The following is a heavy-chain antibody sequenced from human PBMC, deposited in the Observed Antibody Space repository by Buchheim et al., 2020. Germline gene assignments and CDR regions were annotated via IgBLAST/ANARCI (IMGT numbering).Heavy chain of an antibody. J-gene: IGHJ4*02. CDR1: GFTFSTYW. D-gene: IGHD2-8*01. Sequence: EVQLVESGGGLVQPGGSLRLSCAASGFTFSTYWIHWVRQAPGKGLVWVSRISTDGSSTSYADSVKGRFTISRDNAKNTLYLQMNSLGAEDTAVYYCARGGYHFKGVYYTSRDRFDYWGQGT. CDR2: ISTDGSST. V-gene: IGHV3-74*01. CDR3: ARGGYHFKGVYYTSRDRFDY.